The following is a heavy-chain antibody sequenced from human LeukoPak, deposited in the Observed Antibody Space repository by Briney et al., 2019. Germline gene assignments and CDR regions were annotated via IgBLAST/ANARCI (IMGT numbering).Heavy chain of an antibody. CDR1: GYSFTSYW. V-gene: IGHV5-51*01. CDR2: IYPGDSDT. D-gene: IGHD6-13*01. CDR3: ARLPTAAAGTDPYFDY. J-gene: IGHJ4*02. Sequence: GESLKISCKGSGYSFTSYWIGWVRQMPGKGLEWMGIIYPGDSDTRYSPSFQGQVTISADKSISTAYLQWGSLKASDTAMYYCARLPTAAAGTDPYFDYWGQGTLVTVSS.